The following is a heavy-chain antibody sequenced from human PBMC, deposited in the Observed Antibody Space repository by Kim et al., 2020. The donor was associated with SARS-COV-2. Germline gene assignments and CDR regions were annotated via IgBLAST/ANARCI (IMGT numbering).Heavy chain of an antibody. V-gene: IGHV4-34*01. CDR1: GGSFSGYF. CDR2: INHSGST. D-gene: IGHD3-22*01. Sequence: SETLSLTCAVYGGSFSGYFWTWFRQSPGKGLDWIGEINHSGSTNYNPSLKSRVTISVDTSKNQISLKLSSVTAADTAVFYCARALNYYDSRGAFDIWGQGTMVTVSS. J-gene: IGHJ3*02. CDR3: ARALNYYDSRGAFDI.